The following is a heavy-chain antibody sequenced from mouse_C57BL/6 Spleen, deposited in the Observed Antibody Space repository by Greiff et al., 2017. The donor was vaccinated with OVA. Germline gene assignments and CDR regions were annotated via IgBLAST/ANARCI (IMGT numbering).Heavy chain of an antibody. Sequence: VQLQQPGAELVRPGSSVKLSCKASGYTFTSYWMHWVKQRPIQGLEWIGNIDPSDSETHYNQKFKDKATLTVDKSSSTAYMQLSSLTSEDSAVYYCARSLYYGNSGGIAYWGQGTLVTVSA. CDR1: GYTFTSYW. D-gene: IGHD2-1*01. CDR2: IDPSDSET. J-gene: IGHJ3*01. V-gene: IGHV1-52*01. CDR3: ARSLYYGNSGGIAY.